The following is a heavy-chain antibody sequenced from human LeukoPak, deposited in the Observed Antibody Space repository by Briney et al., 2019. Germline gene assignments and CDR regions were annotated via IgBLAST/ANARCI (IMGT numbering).Heavy chain of an antibody. V-gene: IGHV5-51*01. J-gene: IGHJ3*02. Sequence: GESLKISCKGSGYSFTDYWIGWVRRVPGKGLEWMGIIYPGDSDIRYNPSFRGQVTFSADKSTRTAYLQWGSLKASDTAMYYCARGAVSNIGAFDIWGQGTMVTVSS. CDR1: GYSFTDYW. CDR3: ARGAVSNIGAFDI. CDR2: IYPGDSDI. D-gene: IGHD5/OR15-5a*01.